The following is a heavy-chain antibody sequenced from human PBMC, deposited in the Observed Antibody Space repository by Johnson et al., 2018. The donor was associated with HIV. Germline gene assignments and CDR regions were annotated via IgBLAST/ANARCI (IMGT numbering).Heavy chain of an antibody. D-gene: IGHD6-19*01. V-gene: IGHV3-66*01. CDR3: ARAVARGQWLANGYI. Sequence: AQLVESGGGVVQPGRSLRLSCAASGFSFGDYYMSWIRQAPGKGLEWVSAISASGDSTYYADSVKGRFTISRDNSKNTLYLQMNSLRAEDTAVYYCARAVARGQWLANGYIWGQGTMVTVSS. J-gene: IGHJ3*02. CDR2: ISASGDST. CDR1: GFSFGDYY.